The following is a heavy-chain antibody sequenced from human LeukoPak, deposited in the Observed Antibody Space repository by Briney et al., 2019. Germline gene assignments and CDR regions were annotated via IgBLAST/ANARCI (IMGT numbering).Heavy chain of an antibody. Sequence: SETLSLTCTVSGGSISSYYWSWIRQPAGKGLEWIGRIYTSGSTNYNPSLKGRVTMSVDTSKNQFSLKLSSVTAADTAVYYCARMGYKTYYYDSSGWFDPWGQGTLVTVSS. CDR1: GGSISSYY. CDR2: IYTSGST. D-gene: IGHD3-22*01. V-gene: IGHV4-4*07. CDR3: ARMGYKTYYYDSSGWFDP. J-gene: IGHJ5*02.